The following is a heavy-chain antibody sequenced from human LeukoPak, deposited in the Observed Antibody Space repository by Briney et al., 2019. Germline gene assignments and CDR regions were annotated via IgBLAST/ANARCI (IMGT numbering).Heavy chain of an antibody. CDR3: AKDDDWGRYKH. CDR1: GFTFDDYG. J-gene: IGHJ1*01. CDR2: INWNGGST. D-gene: IGHD3-16*01. V-gene: IGHV3-20*04. Sequence: GGSLRLSCAASGFTFDDYGMSWVRQAPGKGLEWVSGINWNGGSTGYADSVEGRFTISRDNAKNSLYLQMNSLRAEDTALYYCAKDDDWGRYKHWGQGTLVTVSS.